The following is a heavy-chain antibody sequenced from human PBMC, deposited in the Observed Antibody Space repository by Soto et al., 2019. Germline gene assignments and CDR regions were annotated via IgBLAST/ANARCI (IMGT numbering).Heavy chain of an antibody. J-gene: IGHJ4*01. CDR2: TAYSGNT. Sequence: SETLSLTCTVSSDSISSYYWFWIRQSPGKGLERIGYTAYSGNTNYNPSLKSRVTISGDTSKIQFSLRLSSVTAADTAVYYCARAVGDPLYYLDYWGHGTLVTVSS. D-gene: IGHD6-19*01. CDR3: ARAVGDPLYYLDY. V-gene: IGHV4-59*08. CDR1: SDSISSYY.